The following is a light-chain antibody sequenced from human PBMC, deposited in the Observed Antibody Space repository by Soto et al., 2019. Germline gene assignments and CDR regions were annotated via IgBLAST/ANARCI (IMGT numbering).Light chain of an antibody. J-gene: IGKJ1*01. V-gene: IGKV3-15*01. CDR2: GAS. Sequence: EIVMTQSPATLSVPPEERATLSCRASQSVSSNLAWYQQKPGQAPRLLIYGASTRATGIPAWFSGSGSGTEFTLTISSLQSEDFAVYYCQHYNNWPRTFGQGTKVEIK. CDR3: QHYNNWPRT. CDR1: QSVSSN.